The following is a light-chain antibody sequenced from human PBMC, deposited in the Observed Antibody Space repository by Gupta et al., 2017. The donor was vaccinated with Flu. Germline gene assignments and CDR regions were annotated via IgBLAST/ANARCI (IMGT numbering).Light chain of an antibody. V-gene: IGLV2-11*01. Sequence: SALPQPRSVSGSPGQSVAISCTGTSSDVGSYNYVSWNQQHPGKAPKLMIYEVSNRPAGVPDRFSGSKSDNTASLTIAGVKAEDEADYYFCSDACSRGFGTGTKVTVL. CDR3: CSDACSRG. CDR2: EVS. CDR1: SSDVGSYNY. J-gene: IGLJ1*01.